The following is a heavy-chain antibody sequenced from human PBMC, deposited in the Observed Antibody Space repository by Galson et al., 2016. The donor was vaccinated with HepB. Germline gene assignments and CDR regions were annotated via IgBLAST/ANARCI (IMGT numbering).Heavy chain of an antibody. CDR2: ISYDGYKK. J-gene: IGHJ5*02. CDR3: ARAPEGTLTIDH. CDR1: GFTFSDYA. V-gene: IGHV3-30*04. D-gene: IGHD1/OR15-1a*01. Sequence: SLRLSCAASGFTFSDYAMQWVRQAPGQGLEWVAVISYDGYKKYHADSVKGRFTISRDNSKNTLYLQMNGLSADDTAVYYCARAPEGTLTIDHWGQGTLVTVSS.